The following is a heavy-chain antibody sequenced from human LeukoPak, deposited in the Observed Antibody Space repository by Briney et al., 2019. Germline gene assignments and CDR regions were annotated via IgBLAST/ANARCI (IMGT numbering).Heavy chain of an antibody. CDR3: ARDGLSSGYYSGPFDY. D-gene: IGHD3-22*01. CDR2: IIPIFGKA. J-gene: IGHJ4*02. CDR1: GGTFSSYA. Sequence: SVKVSCKASGGTFSSYAISWVRQAPGQGLEWMGGIIPIFGKANYAQKFQGRVTITADESTSTAYMELSSLRSEDTAVYYCARDGLSSGYYSGPFDYWGQGTLVTVSS. V-gene: IGHV1-69*01.